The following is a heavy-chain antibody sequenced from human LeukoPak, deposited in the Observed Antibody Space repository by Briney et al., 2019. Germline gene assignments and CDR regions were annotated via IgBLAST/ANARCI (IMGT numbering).Heavy chain of an antibody. Sequence: SETLSLTCTVSGGSISSGGYYWSWIRQHPGKGLEWIGYIYYSGSTYYNPSLKSRVTISVDTSKNHFSLELHSVTAADTAVYYCARTVIRNYNWFDPWGQGTLVTVSS. D-gene: IGHD2-21*01. V-gene: IGHV4-31*03. CDR3: ARTVIRNYNWFDP. J-gene: IGHJ5*02. CDR2: IYYSGST. CDR1: GGSISSGGYY.